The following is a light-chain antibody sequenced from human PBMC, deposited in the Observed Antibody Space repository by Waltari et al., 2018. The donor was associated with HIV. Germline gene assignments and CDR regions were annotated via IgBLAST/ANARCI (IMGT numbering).Light chain of an antibody. CDR3: QQYARSPWT. Sequence: EIVLTQSPGTLSLSPGERATLSCRSSQPVGNSDLAWYQQKPGQAPRLLIYGASTRAADIPDRFTGSGSGTDFTLTIDTLEPEDFAVYYCQQYARSPWTFGQGTKVEIK. CDR1: QPVGNSD. CDR2: GAS. V-gene: IGKV3-20*01. J-gene: IGKJ1*01.